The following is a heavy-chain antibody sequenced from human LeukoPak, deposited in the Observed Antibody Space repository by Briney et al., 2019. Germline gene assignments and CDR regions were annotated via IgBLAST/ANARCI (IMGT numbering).Heavy chain of an antibody. Sequence: PGGSLRLSCAASGFTVSSNYLSWVRQAPGKGLEWVSVIYSDGNTYYADSVKGRFTISRDNAKNSLYLQMSSLRAEDTAVYYCARGRAGDFWSGYLSDYWGQGTLVTVSS. CDR2: IYSDGNT. CDR3: ARGRAGDFWSGYLSDY. J-gene: IGHJ4*02. CDR1: GFTVSSNY. V-gene: IGHV3-53*01. D-gene: IGHD3-3*01.